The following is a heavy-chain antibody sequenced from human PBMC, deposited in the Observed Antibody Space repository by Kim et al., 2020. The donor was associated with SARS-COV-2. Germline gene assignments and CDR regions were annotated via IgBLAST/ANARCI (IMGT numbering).Heavy chain of an antibody. CDR2: IYTSGST. D-gene: IGHD1-26*01. Sequence: SETLSLTCTVSGGSISSYYWSWIRQPAGKGLEWIGRIYTSGSTNYNPSLKSRVTMSVDTSKNQFSLKLSSVTAADTAVYYCARGLKDGRTQPGSYFDYWGQGTLVTVSS. CDR1: GGSISSYY. CDR3: ARGLKDGRTQPGSYFDY. V-gene: IGHV4-4*07. J-gene: IGHJ4*02.